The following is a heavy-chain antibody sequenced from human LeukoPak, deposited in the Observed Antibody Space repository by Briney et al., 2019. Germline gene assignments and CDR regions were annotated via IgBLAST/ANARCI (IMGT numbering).Heavy chain of an antibody. V-gene: IGHV4-34*01. D-gene: IGHD3-22*01. CDR2: IDHSGST. J-gene: IGHJ4*02. CDR1: GGSFSGYY. Sequence: SSETLSLTCAVYGGSFSGYYWSWIRQPPGRGLEWIGEIDHSGSTNYNPSLKSRVTISVDTSKNQFSLKLSSVTAADTAVYYCARGRAYYYDSSGYYPPLIDYRGQGTLVTVSS. CDR3: ARGRAYYYDSSGYYPPLIDY.